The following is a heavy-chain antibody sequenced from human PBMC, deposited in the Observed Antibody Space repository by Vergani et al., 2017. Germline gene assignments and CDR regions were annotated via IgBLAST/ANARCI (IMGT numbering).Heavy chain of an antibody. Sequence: QVQLVQSGAEVQKPGASVKVSCKASGYTFTGYYMHWVRQAPGQGLEWMGWINPNSGGTNYAQKFQGRVTMTRDTSISTAYMELSRLRSDDTAVYYCARDNTPLAVTTQNWFDPWGQGTLVTVSS. V-gene: IGHV1-2*02. D-gene: IGHD4-17*01. CDR3: ARDNTPLAVTTQNWFDP. J-gene: IGHJ5*02. CDR1: GYTFTGYY. CDR2: INPNSGGT.